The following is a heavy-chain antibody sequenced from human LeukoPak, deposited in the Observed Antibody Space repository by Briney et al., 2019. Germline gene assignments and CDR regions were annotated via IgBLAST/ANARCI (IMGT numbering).Heavy chain of an antibody. Sequence: GASVTVSCTASGYTFTSYGISWVRQAPGQGLEWMGWISAYNGNTNYAQKLQGRVTMTTDTSTSTAYMELRSLRSDDTAVYYCARDKLTRGYSYGYPYYYYGMDVWGQGTTVTVSS. CDR2: ISAYNGNT. J-gene: IGHJ6*02. D-gene: IGHD5-18*01. CDR1: GYTFTSYG. V-gene: IGHV1-18*01. CDR3: ARDKLTRGYSYGYPYYYYGMDV.